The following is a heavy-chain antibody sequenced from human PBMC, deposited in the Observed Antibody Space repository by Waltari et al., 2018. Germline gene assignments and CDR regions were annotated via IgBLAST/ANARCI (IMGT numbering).Heavy chain of an antibody. Sequence: QVQLVQSGAEVKKPGASVKVSCKASGYTFTSYYMHWVRQAPGQGLEWMGIINPSGGSTSYEQKSQGRVTRTRDTSTSTVYKELSSLRSEDTAVYYCARTRIPHIGSPGSSFYYYGMDVWGQGTTVTVSS. J-gene: IGHJ6*02. CDR1: GYTFTSYY. CDR2: INPSGGST. D-gene: IGHD2-2*02. CDR3: ARTRIPHIGSPGSSFYYYGMDV. V-gene: IGHV1-46*01.